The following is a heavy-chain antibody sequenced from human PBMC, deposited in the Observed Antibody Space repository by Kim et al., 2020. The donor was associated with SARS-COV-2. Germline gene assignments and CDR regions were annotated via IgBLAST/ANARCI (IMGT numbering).Heavy chain of an antibody. CDR3: ARHIPIAAAWSD. CDR2: VFQRGTP. Sequence: SETLSLTCSISGGSITSGTYYWGWIRQPPGKGLEWVGSVFQRGTPHYSPSLKSRVTISVGSSKKQFSLTLNSVTTADTAVYYCARHIPIAAAWSDWGQGALVTVSS. CDR1: GGSITSGTYY. D-gene: IGHD6-13*01. J-gene: IGHJ4*02. V-gene: IGHV4-39*01.